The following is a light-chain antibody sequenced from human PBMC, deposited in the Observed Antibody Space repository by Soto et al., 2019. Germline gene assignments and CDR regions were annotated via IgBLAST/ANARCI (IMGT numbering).Light chain of an antibody. CDR1: LGIANY. CDR3: QQYNSYSWT. V-gene: IGKV1-27*01. Sequence: DIQMTHSPPSLSVGDRVTISCRASLGIANYVLWYQQRPGKVPKLLIYGASSLLSGVPSRFSGSGSGTEFTLTISSLQPDDFATYYCQQYNSYSWTFGQGTKVDIK. J-gene: IGKJ1*01. CDR2: GAS.